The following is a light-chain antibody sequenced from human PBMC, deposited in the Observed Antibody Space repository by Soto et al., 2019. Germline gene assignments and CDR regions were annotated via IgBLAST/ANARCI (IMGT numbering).Light chain of an antibody. V-gene: IGLV6-57*01. Sequence: NFMLTQPHSVSASPGKTVTISCTRSSGSIASNYVQWYQQRPGSSPTTVIYDDNQRPSGVPDRFSGSIDSPSNSASLTISGLRTEDEADYYCQSYHSSNLWVFGGGTQLTVL. CDR2: DDN. CDR3: QSYHSSNLWV. CDR1: SGSIASNY. J-gene: IGLJ3*02.